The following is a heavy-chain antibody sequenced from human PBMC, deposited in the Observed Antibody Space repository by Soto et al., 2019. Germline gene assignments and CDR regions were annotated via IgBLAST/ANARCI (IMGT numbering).Heavy chain of an antibody. Sequence: SVKVSCKASGGTFSSYAISWVRQAPGQGLEWMGGIIPIFGTANYAQKFQGRVTVTADKSTSTAYMELSSLRSEDTAVYYCARLNYYGSGSYSHYYYYYGMDVWGQGTTVTVSS. J-gene: IGHJ6*02. D-gene: IGHD3-10*01. CDR3: ARLNYYGSGSYSHYYYYYGMDV. V-gene: IGHV1-69*06. CDR2: IIPIFGTA. CDR1: GGTFSSYA.